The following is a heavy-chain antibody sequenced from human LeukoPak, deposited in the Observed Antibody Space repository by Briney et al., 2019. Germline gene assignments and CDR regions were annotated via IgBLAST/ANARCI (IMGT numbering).Heavy chain of an antibody. V-gene: IGHV3-23*01. CDR1: GFTFSSYA. J-gene: IGHJ2*01. Sequence: GGSLRLSCAASGFTFSSYAMSCVRQAPGKGLEWVSAISGSGGSTYYADSVTGRFTISRDNSKNTLYLQMDSLRAEDTAVYSCAKEAGYWYFDLWGRGTLVTVSS. CDR2: ISGSGGST. CDR3: AKEAGYWYFDL.